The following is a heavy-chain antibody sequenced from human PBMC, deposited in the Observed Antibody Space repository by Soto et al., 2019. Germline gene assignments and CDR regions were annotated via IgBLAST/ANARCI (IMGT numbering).Heavy chain of an antibody. V-gene: IGHV3-23*01. Sequence: EVHLLESGGDLVQPGGSLRLSCKASGLTFSTYAMSWVRQAPGKGLEWVSAIGGSGTGGRTYYADSVKGRFTISRDNSKNTVYLQMNSLRADDTAVYSCAKSPGGLDGYNSDYYGMDVWGQGTTVTVSS. CDR3: AKSPGGLDGYNSDYYGMDV. J-gene: IGHJ6*02. CDR1: GLTFSTYA. CDR2: IGGSGTGGRT. D-gene: IGHD5-12*01.